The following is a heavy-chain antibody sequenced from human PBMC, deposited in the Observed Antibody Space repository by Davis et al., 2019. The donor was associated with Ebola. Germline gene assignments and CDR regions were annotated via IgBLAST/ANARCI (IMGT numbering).Heavy chain of an antibody. CDR1: GYTFTSYY. CDR3: ARDLSSSGPAPRNWFDP. Sequence: AASVKVSCKASGYTFTSYYMHWVRQAPGQGLEWMGIINPSGGSTSYAQKFQGRVTMTRDTSTSTVYMELSSLRSEDTAVYYCARDLSSSGPAPRNWFDPWGQGTLVTVSS. D-gene: IGHD2/OR15-2a*01. J-gene: IGHJ5*02. V-gene: IGHV1-46*01. CDR2: INPSGGST.